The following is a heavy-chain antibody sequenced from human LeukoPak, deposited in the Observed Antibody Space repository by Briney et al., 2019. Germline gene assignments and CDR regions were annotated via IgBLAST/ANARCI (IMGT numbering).Heavy chain of an antibody. CDR2: IYYSGST. V-gene: IGHV4-59*08. D-gene: IGHD4-11*01. CDR3: ARHLSGYSNYLLFDY. Sequence: SETLSLTCTVSGGSISSYYWSWIRQPPGKGLEWIGYIYYSGSTNYNPSLKSRVTISVDTSKNQFSLKLSSVTAADTAVYYCARHLSGYSNYLLFDYWGQGTLVTVSS. CDR1: GGSISSYY. J-gene: IGHJ4*02.